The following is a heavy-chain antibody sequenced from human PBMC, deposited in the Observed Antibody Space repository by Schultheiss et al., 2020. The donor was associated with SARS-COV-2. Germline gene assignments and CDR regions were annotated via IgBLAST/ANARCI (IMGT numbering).Heavy chain of an antibody. V-gene: IGHV1-69*04. J-gene: IGHJ5*02. CDR1: GGTFSSYA. D-gene: IGHD2-15*01. CDR3: ARVVVGALEFDP. Sequence: SVKVSCKASGGTFSSYAISWVRQAPGQGLEWMGRIIPILGIANYAQKFQGRVTITADKSTSTAYMELSSLRSEDTAVYYCARVVVGALEFDPWGQGTLVTVSS. CDR2: IIPILGIA.